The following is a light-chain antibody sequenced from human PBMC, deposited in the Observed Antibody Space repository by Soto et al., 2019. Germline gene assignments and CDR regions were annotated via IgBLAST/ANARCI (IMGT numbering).Light chain of an antibody. J-gene: IGLJ3*02. CDR2: DVN. CDR3: CSYAGSYSWV. Sequence: QSALTQPRSVSASPGQSVTISCTGTSSDIGSYKSVSWYQQYPGKAPKLMIYDVNKRPSGVPDRFSGSKSGNRASLTISGLQAEDESYYYCCSYAGSYSWVFGGGTKLTVL. V-gene: IGLV2-11*01. CDR1: SSDIGSYKS.